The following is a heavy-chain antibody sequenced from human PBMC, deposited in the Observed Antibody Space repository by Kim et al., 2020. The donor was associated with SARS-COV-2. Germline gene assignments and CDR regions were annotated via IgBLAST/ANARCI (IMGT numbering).Heavy chain of an antibody. CDR2: ISRSSSYI. V-gene: IGHV3-21*01. Sequence: GGSLRLSCAASGFTFSSYSMNWVRQAPGKGLEWVTSISRSSSYICYAYSVKGRLTISRDKAKKSLYLQMNSLRAEDTAVYYCARGGYSYGYDYWGQGTLVTVSS. D-gene: IGHD5-18*01. J-gene: IGHJ4*02. CDR1: GFTFSSYS. CDR3: ARGGYSYGYDY.